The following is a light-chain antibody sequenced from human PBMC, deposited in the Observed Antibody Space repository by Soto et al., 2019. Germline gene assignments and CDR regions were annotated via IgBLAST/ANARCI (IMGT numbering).Light chain of an antibody. V-gene: IGKV3-20*01. Sequence: ENVLTQSPGTLCLSAGERATLSCRASQSISNNYLAWYQRKPGQAPRHLIYGASSRATGLPDRFSGSGSGTDFTLTISRLEPEDFAVYYCQQYSGSYTFGQGTKLEIK. CDR1: QSISNNY. CDR2: GAS. J-gene: IGKJ2*01. CDR3: QQYSGSYT.